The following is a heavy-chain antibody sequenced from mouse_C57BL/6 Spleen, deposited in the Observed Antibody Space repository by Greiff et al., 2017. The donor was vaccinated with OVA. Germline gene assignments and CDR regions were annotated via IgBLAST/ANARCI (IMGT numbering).Heavy chain of an antibody. CDR2: ISSGGDYL. CDR3: TRGPLYGNYGGYFDV. D-gene: IGHD2-1*01. CDR1: GFTFSSYA. J-gene: IGHJ1*03. Sequence: EVQVVESGEGLVKPGGSLKLSCAASGFTFSSYAMSWVRQTPEKRLEWVAYISSGGDYLYYADTVKGRFTISRDNARNTLYLQMSSLKSEDTAMYYCTRGPLYGNYGGYFDVWGTGTTVTVSS. V-gene: IGHV5-9-1*02.